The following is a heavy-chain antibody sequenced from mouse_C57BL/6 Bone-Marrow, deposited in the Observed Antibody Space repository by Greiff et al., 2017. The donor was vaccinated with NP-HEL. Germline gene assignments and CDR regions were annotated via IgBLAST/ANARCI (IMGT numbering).Heavy chain of an antibody. V-gene: IGHV5-17*01. J-gene: IGHJ4*01. CDR3: ARARWLLRAMDY. CDR1: GFTFSDYG. Sequence: EVQLQESGGGLVKPGGSLKLSCAASGFTFSDYGMHWVRQAPEKGLEWVAYISSGSSTFYYADTVKGRFTISRDNAKNTLFLQMTSLRSEDTAMYYCARARWLLRAMDYWGQGTSVTVSS. CDR2: ISSGSSTF. D-gene: IGHD2-3*01.